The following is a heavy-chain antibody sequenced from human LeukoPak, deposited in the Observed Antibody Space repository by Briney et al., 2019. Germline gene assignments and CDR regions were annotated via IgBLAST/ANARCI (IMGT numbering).Heavy chain of an antibody. V-gene: IGHV4-38-2*02. CDR1: GYSISSGYY. J-gene: IGHJ4*02. D-gene: IGHD6-13*01. CDR2: INHSGST. CDR3: ARGIRRSWPSAGY. Sequence: SETLSLTCTVSGYSISSGYYWSWIRQPPGKGLEWIGEINHSGSTNYNPSLKSRVTISVDTSKNQFSLKLSSVTAADTAVYYCARGIRRSWPSAGYWGQGTLVTVSS.